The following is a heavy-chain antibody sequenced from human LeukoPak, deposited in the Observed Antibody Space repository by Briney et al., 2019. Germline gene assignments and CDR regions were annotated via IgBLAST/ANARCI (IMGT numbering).Heavy chain of an antibody. CDR1: GYTFTSYY. CDR2: INPNSGGT. D-gene: IGHD5-12*01. J-gene: IGHJ4*02. Sequence: GASVKVSCKASGYTFTSYYMHWVRQAPGQGLEWMGWINPNSGGTNYAQKFQGRVTMTRDTSISTVYMELSRLRSDDTAVYYCAKDRAVATIGGIDYWGQGTLVTVSS. V-gene: IGHV1-2*02. CDR3: AKDRAVATIGGIDY.